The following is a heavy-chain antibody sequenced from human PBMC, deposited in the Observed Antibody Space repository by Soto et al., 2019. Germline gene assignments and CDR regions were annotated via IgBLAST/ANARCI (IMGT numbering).Heavy chain of an antibody. V-gene: IGHV3-48*02. Sequence: EVQLVESGGGLVQPGGSLRLSCAASGFTFSSYSMNWVRQAPGQGLEWVSYISSSSTIYYADYVEGRFTISRDNAKNSLYLQMNSLRDEDTAVYYCARDGMGESPIGYWGQGTLVTVSS. CDR2: ISSSSTI. D-gene: IGHD1-26*01. CDR1: GFTFSSYS. CDR3: ARDGMGESPIGY. J-gene: IGHJ4*02.